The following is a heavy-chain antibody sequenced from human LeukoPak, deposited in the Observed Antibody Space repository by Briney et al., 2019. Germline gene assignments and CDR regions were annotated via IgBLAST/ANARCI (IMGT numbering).Heavy chain of an antibody. Sequence: PSETLSLTCAVYGGSFSGYYWSWIRQPPGKGLEWIGEINHSGSTNYNPSLKSRVTISVDGSKNQFSLKLSSVTAADTAVYYCARMVASDYGDYYYWYFGLWGRGTLVTVSS. J-gene: IGHJ2*01. D-gene: IGHD4-17*01. V-gene: IGHV4-34*01. CDR1: GGSFSGYY. CDR3: ARMVASDYGDYYYWYFGL. CDR2: INHSGST.